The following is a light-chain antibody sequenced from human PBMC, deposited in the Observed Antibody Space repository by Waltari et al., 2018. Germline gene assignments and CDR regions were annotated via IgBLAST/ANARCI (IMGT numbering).Light chain of an antibody. J-gene: IGKJ4*01. CDR2: DAS. CDR1: QRVGAN. V-gene: IGKV3-11*01. Sequence: EIVLTQSPATLSLSPGERATLSCRASQRVGANLACYQQIAGQAPRLLIDDASNRATGIPARFSGSWSGAYFTPTISILEPEDFAVYYCQQRYNWPPTFGGGTKVEIE. CDR3: QQRYNWPPT.